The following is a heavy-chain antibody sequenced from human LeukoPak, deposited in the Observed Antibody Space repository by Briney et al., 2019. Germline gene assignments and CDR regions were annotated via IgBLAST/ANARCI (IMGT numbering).Heavy chain of an antibody. J-gene: IGHJ3*02. CDR3: ARSGRGGAFDI. Sequence: GGSLRLSCAASGFTFSSYWMHWVRQGPGKGLVWVSRIYSDGSRTTYADSVKGRFTISGDNAKNTLYLQMNSLRAEDTAVYYCARSGRGGAFDIWGQGTMITVSS. D-gene: IGHD1-26*01. CDR1: GFTFSSYW. CDR2: IYSDGSRT. V-gene: IGHV3-74*01.